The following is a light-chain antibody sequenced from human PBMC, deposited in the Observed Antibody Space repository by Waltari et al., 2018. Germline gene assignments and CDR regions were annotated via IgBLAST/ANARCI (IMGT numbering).Light chain of an antibody. CDR2: YFI. V-gene: IGLV2-23*02. CDR3: CSYAGSSTYV. CDR1: SRDVGGYN. Sequence: QSALTQPASVSGSPGQSITISCTGTSRDVGGYNDSWYQQQPGKAPKLGIYYFIQRPSGISNSFSGSKSGNTASLTISRLQAEDEAVYYCCSYAGSSTYVFGTGTMVTVL. J-gene: IGLJ1*01.